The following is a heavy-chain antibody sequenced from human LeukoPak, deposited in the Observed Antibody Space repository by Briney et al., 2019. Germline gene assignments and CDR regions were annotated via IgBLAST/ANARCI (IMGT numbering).Heavy chain of an antibody. CDR2: ISSNGGST. CDR1: GFTFSSYA. V-gene: IGHV3-64*01. D-gene: IGHD3-16*01. CDR3: ARSPFAASNAFDI. Sequence: GGSLRLSCAASGFTFSSYAMHWVRQAPGKGLGYVSAISSNGGSTYYANSVKGRFTISRDNSKNTLYLQMGSLRAEDMAVYYCARSPFAASNAFDIWGQGTMVTVSS. J-gene: IGHJ3*02.